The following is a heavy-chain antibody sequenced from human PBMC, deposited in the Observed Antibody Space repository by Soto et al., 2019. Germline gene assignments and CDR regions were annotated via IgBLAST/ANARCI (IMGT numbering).Heavy chain of an antibody. CDR1: GVSLNTADTW. J-gene: IGHJ6*02. V-gene: IGHV4-30-4*01. CDR3: VRSRQMESGNDYGLDV. D-gene: IGHD1-1*01. Sequence: QVQRQESGSGLVKPSQSLSLTCTVSGVSLNTADTWWSWIRQSPGKGLEFIGCYHSGGSTYYDASFRSRVIISADTSNSQFSLKLSSVTVADTAVYFCVRSRQMESGNDYGLDVWGLGTMVTVSS. CDR2: YHSGGST.